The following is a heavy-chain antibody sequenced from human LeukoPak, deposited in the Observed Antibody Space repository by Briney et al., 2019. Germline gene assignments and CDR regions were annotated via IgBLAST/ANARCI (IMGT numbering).Heavy chain of an antibody. J-gene: IGHJ4*02. CDR1: GYTFTTYA. CDR3: ARGITMIVAYYFDY. CDR2: INAGDGNT. V-gene: IGHV1-3*01. Sequence: ASVKVSCKASGYTFTTYATHWVRQAPGQRLEWMGWINAGDGNTKYSQKLQGRVTITRDTSASTAYMELSSLRSDDTAVYYCARGITMIVAYYFDYWGQGTLVTVSS. D-gene: IGHD3-22*01.